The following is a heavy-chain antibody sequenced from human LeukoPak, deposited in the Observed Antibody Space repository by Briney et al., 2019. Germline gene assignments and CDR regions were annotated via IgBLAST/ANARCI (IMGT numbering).Heavy chain of an antibody. CDR3: AREGLGDYYDSSGYTGGRAFDI. Sequence: SETLSLTCTVSGASISSDNYYWGWIRQPPGKGLEWIGEIYHSGSTNYNPSLKSRVTISVDKSKNQFSLKLSSVTAADTAVYYCAREGLGDYYDSSGYTGGRAFDIWGQGTMVTVSS. CDR1: GASISSDNYY. V-gene: IGHV4-39*07. D-gene: IGHD3-22*01. CDR2: IYHSGST. J-gene: IGHJ3*02.